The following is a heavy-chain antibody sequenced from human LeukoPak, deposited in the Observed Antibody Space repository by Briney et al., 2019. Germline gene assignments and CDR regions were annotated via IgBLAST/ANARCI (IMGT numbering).Heavy chain of an antibody. CDR3: ARVPRDYDFWSGYYTGIY. CDR1: GFTFSSYG. D-gene: IGHD3-3*01. J-gene: IGHJ4*02. V-gene: IGHV3-33*01. CDR2: IWYDGSNK. Sequence: PGGSLRLSCAASGFTFSSYGMHWVRQAPGKGLEWVAVIWYDGSNKYYADSVKGRFTISRDNSKNTLYLQMNSLRAEDTAVYYCARVPRDYDFWSGYYTGIYWGQGTLVTVSS.